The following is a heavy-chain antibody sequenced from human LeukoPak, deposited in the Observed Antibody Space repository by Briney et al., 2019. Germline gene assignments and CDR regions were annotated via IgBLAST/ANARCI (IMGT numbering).Heavy chain of an antibody. V-gene: IGHV3-7*01. J-gene: IGHJ3*02. CDR3: ARGGTYDI. CDR2: MKQDGRGI. CDR1: GFTFTMYW. Sequence: GGSLRLSRVASGFTFTMYWMTWFRQVPGKGLEWVANMKQDGRGINYLDSVKGRFTISRDNAKKSLYLQMSSLRAEDTAVYYCARGGTYDIWGQGTRVTVSS.